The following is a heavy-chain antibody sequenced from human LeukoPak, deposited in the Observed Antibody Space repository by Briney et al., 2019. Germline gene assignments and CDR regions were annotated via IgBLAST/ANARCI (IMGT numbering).Heavy chain of an antibody. V-gene: IGHV4-59*01. Sequence: SETLSLTCTVSGGSISSYYWSWIRQPPGKGLEWIGYIYYSGSTNYNPSLKSRVTISVDTSKNQFSLKLSSMTAADTAVYYCARWYYDSSGFDYWGQGTLVTVSS. CDR2: IYYSGST. CDR3: ARWYYDSSGFDY. J-gene: IGHJ4*02. CDR1: GGSISSYY. D-gene: IGHD3-22*01.